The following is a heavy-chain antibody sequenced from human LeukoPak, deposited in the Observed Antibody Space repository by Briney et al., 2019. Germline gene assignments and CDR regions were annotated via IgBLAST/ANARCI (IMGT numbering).Heavy chain of an antibody. CDR2: LDPQSGHT. Sequence: ASVKVSRKASGYTFITYDIIWVRQAAGQGLEWVGWLDPQSGHTGYTENFQGRVIMTMDSSTATVYMELRSLRFEDTAVYYCARGPWFRSLVGYCADGVCYPGYWGQGTLVTVSS. CDR3: ARGPWFRSLVGYCADGVCYPGY. J-gene: IGHJ4*02. D-gene: IGHD2-8*01. V-gene: IGHV1-8*01. CDR1: GYTFITYD.